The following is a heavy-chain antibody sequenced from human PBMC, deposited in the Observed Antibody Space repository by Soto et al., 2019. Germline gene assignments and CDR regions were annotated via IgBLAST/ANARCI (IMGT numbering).Heavy chain of an antibody. J-gene: IGHJ4*02. Sequence: QVQLVESGGGVVQPGRSLRLSCAASGFTFSSYGMHWVRQAPGKGLEWVAVIWYDGSNKYYADSLKGRFTISRDNSKNPLYLQMSRLRAEDTAVYYCARDYAPIAAAWYYFDYWGQGTLVTVSS. V-gene: IGHV3-33*01. D-gene: IGHD6-13*01. CDR3: ARDYAPIAAAWYYFDY. CDR1: GFTFSSYG. CDR2: IWYDGSNK.